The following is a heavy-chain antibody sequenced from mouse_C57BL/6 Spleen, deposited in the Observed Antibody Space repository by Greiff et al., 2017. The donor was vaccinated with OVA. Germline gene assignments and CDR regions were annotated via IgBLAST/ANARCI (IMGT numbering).Heavy chain of an antibody. CDR2: IDPENGDT. CDR1: GFNIKDDY. J-gene: IGHJ4*01. D-gene: IGHD1-1*01. V-gene: IGHV14-4*01. CDR3: LYYGPNYAMDY. Sequence: EVQLVESGAELVRPGASVKLSCTASGFNIKDDYMHWVKQRPEQGLEWIGWIDPENGDTEYASKFQGKATITADTSSNTAYLQLSSLTSEDTAVYYCLYYGPNYAMDYWGQGTSVTVSS.